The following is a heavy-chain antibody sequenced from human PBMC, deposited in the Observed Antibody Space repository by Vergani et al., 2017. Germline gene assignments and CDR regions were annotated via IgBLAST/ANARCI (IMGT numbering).Heavy chain of an antibody. J-gene: IGHJ5*02. D-gene: IGHD3-16*01. CDR2: IIPILGIA. CDR1: GGTFSRYT. CDR3: ARYSGGYVWGSYEAWFDP. Sequence: QVQLVQSGAEVKKPGSSVKVSCKASGGTFSRYTITWVRQAPGQGLEWMGRIIPILGIANYAQKFQGRVTITADKSTSTAYMELSSLRSEDTAVYYCARYSGGYVWGSYEAWFDPWGQGTLVTVSS. V-gene: IGHV1-69*02.